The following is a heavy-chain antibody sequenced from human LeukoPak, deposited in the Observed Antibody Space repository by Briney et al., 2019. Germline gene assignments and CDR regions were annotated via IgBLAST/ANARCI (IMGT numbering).Heavy chain of an antibody. CDR1: LFTFSSYV. D-gene: IGHD5-12*01. CDR2: FSGRGGST. J-gene: IGHJ5*02. V-gene: IGHV3-23*01. Sequence: GGSLRLSCASSLFTFSSYVISWVRQPPGKVLEWVSLFSGRGGSTSYADSVEGRFTISRDNSKNTLYLQMNSLRAEDTAVYYCAKDIQYIAPHSRFERWFDPWGQGTLVTVSS. CDR3: AKDIQYIAPHSRFERWFDP.